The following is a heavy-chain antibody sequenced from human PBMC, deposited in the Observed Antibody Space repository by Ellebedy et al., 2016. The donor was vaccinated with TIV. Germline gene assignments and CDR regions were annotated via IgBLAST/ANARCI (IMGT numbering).Heavy chain of an antibody. J-gene: IGHJ4*02. CDR2: INSDGSTT. D-gene: IGHD3-9*01. CDR3: ATGYDFLTGRDY. CDR1: GFTFSDHY. Sequence: GESLKISCAASGFTFSDHYMSWIRQAPGKGLVWVSRINSDGSTTHYAGSVKGRFTISRDNTRNTVYLQMNRLRVEDTALYYCATGYDFLTGRDYWGQGTLVTVSS. V-gene: IGHV3-74*01.